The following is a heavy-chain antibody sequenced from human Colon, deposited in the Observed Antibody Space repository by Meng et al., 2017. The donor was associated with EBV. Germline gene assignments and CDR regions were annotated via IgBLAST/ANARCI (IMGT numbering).Heavy chain of an antibody. CDR3: ARGLVDGDSK. Sequence: QVQLVQSGAEVKKPGASVKVSCKASGYSFSNNGISWVRQAPGQGLEWMGWISAYSGDTKYAQKFQDRVTMTTDTSTSTAYMELRSLTSDDTAMYYCARGLVDGDSKWGQGTLGTVSS. CDR1: GYSFSNNG. J-gene: IGHJ4*02. CDR2: ISAYSGDT. V-gene: IGHV1-18*01. D-gene: IGHD2-21*02.